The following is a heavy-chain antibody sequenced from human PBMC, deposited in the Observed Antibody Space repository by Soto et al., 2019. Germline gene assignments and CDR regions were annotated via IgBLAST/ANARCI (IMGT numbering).Heavy chain of an antibody. CDR3: ARRGYSGYDWGWYFDF. CDR1: GFDFGIYE. D-gene: IGHD5-12*01. J-gene: IGHJ4*02. CDR2: IGSTGSTI. V-gene: IGHV3-48*03. Sequence: GGSLRLSCEASGFDFGIYEMNWVRQAPGKGLEWLSYIGSTGSTIYYADSVKGRFTISRDDGKNSVYLQMNALRAEDTAVYYCARRGYSGYDWGWYFDFWGQGTPVTVSS.